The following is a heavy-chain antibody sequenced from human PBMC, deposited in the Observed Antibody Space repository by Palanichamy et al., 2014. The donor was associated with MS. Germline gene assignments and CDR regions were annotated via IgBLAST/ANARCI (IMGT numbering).Heavy chain of an antibody. CDR2: VYYSGTT. CDR3: ARHLGFYYYYNAMDV. J-gene: IGHJ6*02. Sequence: QLQLQESGPGLVKPSETLSLTCSVSGGSISNNNDYWGWIRQPPGKGLEWIGTVYYSGTTYYNPSLKSRLTISVDTSKNQLSLQLSSVTAADTAVYYCARHLGFYYYYNAMDVWGQGTTVTVSS. CDR1: GGSISNNNDY. V-gene: IGHV4-39*01.